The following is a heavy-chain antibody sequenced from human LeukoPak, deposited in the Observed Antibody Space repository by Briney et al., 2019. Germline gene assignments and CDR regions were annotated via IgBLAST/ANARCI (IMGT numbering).Heavy chain of an antibody. D-gene: IGHD3-22*01. CDR2: VSGSGGST. J-gene: IGHJ4*02. V-gene: IGHV3-23*01. CDR3: AKGTREDSSGHYSDL. Sequence: GGSLRLSRAASGFTFSSYAMSWVRQAPGKGLEWVSSVSGSGGSTYYADSVKGRFTISRDNSKNTLYLQMNSLRAEDTAVYYCAKGTREDSSGHYSDLWGQGTLVTVSS. CDR1: GFTFSSYA.